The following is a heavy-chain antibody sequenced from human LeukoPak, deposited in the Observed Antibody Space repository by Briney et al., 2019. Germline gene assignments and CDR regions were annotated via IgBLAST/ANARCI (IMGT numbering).Heavy chain of an antibody. J-gene: IGHJ4*02. V-gene: IGHV4-39*07. CDR2: IYYSGST. CDR1: GGSISSSSYY. CDR3: ARDGRGYGMGFDY. Sequence: SETLSLTCTVSGGSISSSSYYWGWIRQPPGKGLEWIGSIYYSGSTYYNPSLKSRVTISVDTSKNQFSLKLSSVTAADTAVYYCARDGRGYGMGFDYWGQGTLVTVSS. D-gene: IGHD5-18*01.